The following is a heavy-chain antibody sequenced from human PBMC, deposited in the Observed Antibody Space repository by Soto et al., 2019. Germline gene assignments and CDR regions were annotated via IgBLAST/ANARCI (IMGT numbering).Heavy chain of an antibody. CDR2: IYHSGST. CDR1: GGSISSSNW. CDR3: ARTTGWIDFSGGYYYYGMDG. Sequence: PSETLSLTCAVSGGSISSSNWWSWVRQPPGKGLEWIGEIYHSGSTNYNPSLKSRVTISVDKSKNQFSLKLSSVTAADTAVYYCARTTGWIDFSGGYYYYGMDGWGQGTTDTVSS. D-gene: IGHD1-1*01. J-gene: IGHJ6*02. V-gene: IGHV4-4*02.